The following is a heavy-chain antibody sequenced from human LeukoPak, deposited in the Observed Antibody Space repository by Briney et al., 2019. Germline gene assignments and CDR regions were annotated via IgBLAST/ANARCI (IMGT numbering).Heavy chain of an antibody. Sequence: GGSLRLSCAASGFTVSSSYMSWVRQAPGEGLEWVSAISGSGGSTYYADSVKGRFTISRDNSKNTLYLQMNSLRAEDTAVYYCANEMYYYDSSGYYYWGQGTLVTVSS. V-gene: IGHV3-23*01. CDR2: ISGSGGST. CDR3: ANEMYYYDSSGYYY. D-gene: IGHD3-22*01. CDR1: GFTVSSSY. J-gene: IGHJ4*02.